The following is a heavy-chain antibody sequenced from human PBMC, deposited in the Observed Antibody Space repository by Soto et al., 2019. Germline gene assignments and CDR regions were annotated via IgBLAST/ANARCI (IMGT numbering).Heavy chain of an antibody. CDR1: GGSISRYY. D-gene: IGHD2-21*02. CDR3: ARDLWGYCGTACYPLDV. V-gene: IGHV4-59*01. CDR2: MYNTWST. Sequence: QVHLQESGPGLVKPSETLSLTCTVSGGSISRYYWSWIRQPPGKGLEWIGYMYNTWSTVYNPSFKRRATMSVDTAKNQFALKLNSVTAADTAVYYCARDLWGYCGTACYPLDVWGQGTTVTVSS. J-gene: IGHJ6*02.